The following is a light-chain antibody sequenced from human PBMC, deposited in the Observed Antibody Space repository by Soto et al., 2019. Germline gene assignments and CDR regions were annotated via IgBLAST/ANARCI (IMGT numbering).Light chain of an antibody. Sequence: EIVMTQSPATLSVSPGERATLSCRASQSVSSNLAWYQQKPGQAPRLLIYGASTRATGIPARFSGSGSGTEFTLTISSLQSEDFAVYYCQQYNNWPPERTFGRGTKVEI. CDR2: GAS. CDR1: QSVSSN. J-gene: IGKJ1*01. CDR3: QQYNNWPPERT. V-gene: IGKV3-15*01.